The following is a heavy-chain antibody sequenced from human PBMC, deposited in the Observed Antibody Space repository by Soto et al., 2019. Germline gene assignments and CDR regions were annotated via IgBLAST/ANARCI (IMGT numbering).Heavy chain of an antibody. CDR2: INHSGST. D-gene: IGHD2-15*01. CDR1: GGSFSGYY. CDR3: ARGRVGFDY. J-gene: IGHJ4*02. V-gene: IGHV4-34*01. Sequence: PSETLSLTCAVYGGSFSGYYWSWIRQPPGKGLEWIGEINHSGSTNYNPSLRSRVTISVDTSKNQFSLKLSSVTAADTAVYYCARGRVGFDYWGQGTLVTVSS.